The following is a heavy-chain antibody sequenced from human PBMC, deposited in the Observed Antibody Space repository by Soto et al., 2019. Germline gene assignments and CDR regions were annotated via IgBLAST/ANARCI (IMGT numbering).Heavy chain of an antibody. CDR2: INPYSGNT. V-gene: IGHV1-18*04. J-gene: IGHJ6*02. Sequence: QVHLVQSGAEVKKPGASVKVSCKASGYNFTNYDVNWVRQAPGQGLEWMGWINPYSGNTDYAQKFQGRVSLTTDTSTTTAYMELRSLRSDDTAVYYCARKPLAVGGLSYYGMDVWGQGTTVTVSS. CDR3: ARKPLAVGGLSYYGMDV. CDR1: GYNFTNYD. D-gene: IGHD6-19*01.